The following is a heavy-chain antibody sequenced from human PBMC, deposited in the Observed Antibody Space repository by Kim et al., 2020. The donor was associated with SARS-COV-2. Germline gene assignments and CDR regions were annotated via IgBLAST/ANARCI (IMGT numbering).Heavy chain of an antibody. V-gene: IGHV4-59*01. CDR3: ARVARQQLGRFDY. CDR1: GGSISSYY. D-gene: IGHD6-13*01. Sequence: SETLSLTCTVSGGSISSYYWSWIRQPPGKGLEWIGYIYYSGSTNYNPSLKSRVTISVDTSKNQFSLKLSSVTAADTAVYYCARVARQQLGRFDYWGQGTLVTVSS. J-gene: IGHJ4*02. CDR2: IYYSGST.